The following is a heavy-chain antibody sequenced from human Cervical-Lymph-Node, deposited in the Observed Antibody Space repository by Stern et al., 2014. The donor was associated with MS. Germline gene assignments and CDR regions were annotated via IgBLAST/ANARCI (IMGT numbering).Heavy chain of an antibody. J-gene: IGHJ5*01. V-gene: IGHV3-9*01. D-gene: IGHD6-13*01. CDR3: AKSYSSSWSGWIDS. CDR1: QITFDDYG. Sequence: QLVDSGGGLVQPGRSLRLSCSASQITFDDYGFHWVRQVPGKGLEWVAGIGWNSVTKVYADSVKGRFTISRDNARDSLYLQMNNLTPDDTALYYCAKSYSSSWSGWIDSWGQGILVTVSS. CDR2: IGWNSVTK.